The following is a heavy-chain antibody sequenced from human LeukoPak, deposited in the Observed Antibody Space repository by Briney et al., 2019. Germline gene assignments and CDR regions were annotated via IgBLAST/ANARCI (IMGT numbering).Heavy chain of an antibody. J-gene: IGHJ3*02. CDR3: ARQEAAGTYYYDSSGYYYVRSAFDI. Sequence: GASPQISCKGSGSNFNSYWIGRVRQMPGKGLERMGIIYPGDSDTRYRPSFQGQVTISADKSISTAYLQWSSLKASDTAMYYCARQEAAGTYYYDSSGYYYVRSAFDIWGQGTMVTVSS. V-gene: IGHV5-51*01. CDR2: IYPGDSDT. D-gene: IGHD3-22*01. CDR1: GSNFNSYW.